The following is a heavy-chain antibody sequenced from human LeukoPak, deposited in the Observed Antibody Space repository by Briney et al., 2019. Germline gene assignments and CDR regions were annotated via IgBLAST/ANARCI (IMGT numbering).Heavy chain of an antibody. V-gene: IGHV3-30-3*01. Sequence: TGRSLRLSCAASGFTFSSYAMRWVRQAPGKGLEWVAVISYDGSNKYFADSVKGRFTISRDNSKNTLYLQMNSLRAEDTAVYYCASESNYYDSSFDYWGQGTLVTVSS. CDR3: ASESNYYDSSFDY. CDR1: GFTFSSYA. D-gene: IGHD3-22*01. J-gene: IGHJ4*02. CDR2: ISYDGSNK.